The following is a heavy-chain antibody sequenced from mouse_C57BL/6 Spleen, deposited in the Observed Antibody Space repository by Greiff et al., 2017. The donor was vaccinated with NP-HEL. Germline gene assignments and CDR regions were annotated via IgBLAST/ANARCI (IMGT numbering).Heavy chain of an antibody. D-gene: IGHD2-3*01. Sequence: ESGPGLVKPSQSLSLTCSVTGYSITSGYYWNWIRQFPGNKLEWMGYISYDGSNNYNPSLKNRISITRDTSKNQFFLKLNSVTTEDTATYYCARAYDPFYAMDYWGQGTSVTVSS. V-gene: IGHV3-6*01. CDR2: ISYDGSN. CDR1: GYSITSGYY. J-gene: IGHJ4*01. CDR3: ARAYDPFYAMDY.